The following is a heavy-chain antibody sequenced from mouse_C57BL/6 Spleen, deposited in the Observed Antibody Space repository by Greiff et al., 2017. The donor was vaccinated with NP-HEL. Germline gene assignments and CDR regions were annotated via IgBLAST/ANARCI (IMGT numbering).Heavy chain of an antibody. CDR3: ARSGYYDYDERGFDY. Sequence: VQLQQSGAELVKPGASVKISCKASGYAFSSYWMNWVKQRPGKGLEWIGQIYPGDGDTNYNGKFKGKATLTADKSSSTAYMQLSSLTSEDSAVYFCARSGYYDYDERGFDYWGQGTTLTVSS. CDR2: IYPGDGDT. V-gene: IGHV1-80*01. J-gene: IGHJ2*01. CDR1: GYAFSSYW. D-gene: IGHD2-4*01.